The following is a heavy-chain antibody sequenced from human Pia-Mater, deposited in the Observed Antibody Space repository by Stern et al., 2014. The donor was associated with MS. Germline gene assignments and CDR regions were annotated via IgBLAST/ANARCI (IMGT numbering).Heavy chain of an antibody. CDR3: ARGYSSGWLFLLDY. J-gene: IGHJ4*02. CDR1: GFTFSTYP. D-gene: IGHD6-19*01. V-gene: IGHV3-30-3*01. Sequence: VQLVESGGGMVQPGTSLRLSCAASGFTFSTYPIHWVRQAPGKGLEWVAVISFDGNKKYFADSVKGRFTISRDNSKNTMYLQMNSLRDEDTAIYYCARGYSSGWLFLLDYWGQGTLVIVSS. CDR2: ISFDGNKK.